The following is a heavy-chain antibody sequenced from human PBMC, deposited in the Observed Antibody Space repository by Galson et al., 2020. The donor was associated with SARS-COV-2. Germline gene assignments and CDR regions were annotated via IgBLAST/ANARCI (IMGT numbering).Heavy chain of an antibody. D-gene: IGHD3-3*01. Sequence: SGPTLVKPTQTLTLTCTFSGFSLSTSGVGVGWIRQPPGKALEWLALIYWNDDKRYSPSLKSRLTITKDTSKNQVVLTMTNMDPVDTATYYCAHTYYDFWSGYYADYWGQGTLVTVSS. J-gene: IGHJ4*02. V-gene: IGHV2-5*01. CDR3: AHTYYDFWSGYYADY. CDR1: GFSLSTSGVG. CDR2: IYWNDDK.